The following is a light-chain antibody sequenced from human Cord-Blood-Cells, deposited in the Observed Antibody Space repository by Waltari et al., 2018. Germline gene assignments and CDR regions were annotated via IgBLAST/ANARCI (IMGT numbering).Light chain of an antibody. V-gene: IGLV3-21*04. J-gene: IGLJ2*01. CDR2: YES. Sequence: SYVLTQPPSVSVAPGKTARITGGGNNIGSKSMQWYQQKPGQAPVLVIYYESDRPSGIPELFSGSNSGNTATLTFSRVEAGDEADYYCQVWDSSSDHVVFGGGTKLTVL. CDR3: QVWDSSSDHVV. CDR1: NIGSKS.